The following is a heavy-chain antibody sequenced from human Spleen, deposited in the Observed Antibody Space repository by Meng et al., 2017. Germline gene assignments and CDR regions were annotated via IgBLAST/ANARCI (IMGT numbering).Heavy chain of an antibody. V-gene: IGHV4-39*01. J-gene: IGHJ5*02. Sequence: LQLQESGPGLVKPSETLSLTCTVSAGSISSSNYYWAWIRQPPGMGLEWIGSIYHGGTTYYNPSLESRVTISVDTSKNQFSLKLTSVTAADTAMYYCARRGLVVAASWGQGTLVTVSS. CDR3: ARRGLVVAAS. CDR1: AGSISSSNYY. CDR2: IYHGGTT. D-gene: IGHD2-15*01.